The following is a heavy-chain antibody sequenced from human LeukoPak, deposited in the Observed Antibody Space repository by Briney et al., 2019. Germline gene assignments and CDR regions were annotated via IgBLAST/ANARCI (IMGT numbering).Heavy chain of an antibody. CDR1: GYTSTGYY. V-gene: IGHV1-2*02. CDR3: ARRAYYYDSSGYRSRYGFYFDY. D-gene: IGHD3-22*01. CDR2: INPNSGGT. J-gene: IGHJ4*02. Sequence: ASVKVSCKASGYTSTGYYMHWVRQAPGQGLEWMGWINPNSGGTNYAQKFQGRVTMTRDTSISTAYMELSRLRSDDTAVYYCARRAYYYDSSGYRSRYGFYFDYWGQGTLVTVSS.